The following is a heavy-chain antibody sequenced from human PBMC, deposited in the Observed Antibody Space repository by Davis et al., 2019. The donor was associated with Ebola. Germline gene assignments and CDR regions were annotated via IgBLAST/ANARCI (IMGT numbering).Heavy chain of an antibody. CDR1: GLTVSSSY. D-gene: IGHD5-12*01. Sequence: LSLTCAASGLTVSSSYMSWVRQAPGKGLEWVSVIFSGGSTYYGESVKGRFTISRDNSKNTLYLQMNSLRAGDTAVYYCARGDGYDDAFDIWGQGTMVTVSS. V-gene: IGHV3-53*01. CDR2: IFSGGST. J-gene: IGHJ3*02. CDR3: ARGDGYDDAFDI.